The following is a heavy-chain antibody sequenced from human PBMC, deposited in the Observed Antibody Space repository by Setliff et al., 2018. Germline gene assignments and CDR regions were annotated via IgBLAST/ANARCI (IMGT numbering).Heavy chain of an antibody. J-gene: IGHJ4*02. D-gene: IGHD6-6*01. V-gene: IGHV4-34*01. Sequence: SETLSLTCAAPGGSFTYYYWTWIRQPPGKGLEWIGEINHSGSTNYNPSLKSRVTISIDTSKNQFSLNLRSVTAADTAVYYCARGRNIEARLLDSWGQGNLVTVSS. CDR1: GGSFTYYY. CDR3: ARGRNIEARLLDS. CDR2: INHSGST.